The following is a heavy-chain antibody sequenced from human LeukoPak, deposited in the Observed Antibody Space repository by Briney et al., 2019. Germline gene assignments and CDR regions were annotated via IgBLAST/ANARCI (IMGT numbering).Heavy chain of an antibody. J-gene: IGHJ4*02. CDR1: GFIFSDNY. Sequence: PGGSLRLSCAASGFIFSDNYMTWIRQAPGRGLEWISYISTTSNTFYYADSVKGRFTISRDNAKNSLYLQMNSLRSEDTAVYYCAQSGYDGRYFDYWGQGTLVTVSS. CDR2: ISTTSNTF. V-gene: IGHV3-11*01. D-gene: IGHD5-12*01. CDR3: AQSGYDGRYFDY.